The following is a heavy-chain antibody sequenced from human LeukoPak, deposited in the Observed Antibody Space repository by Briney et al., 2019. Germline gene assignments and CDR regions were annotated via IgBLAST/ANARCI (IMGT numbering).Heavy chain of an antibody. CDR2: FDPEDGET. Sequence: ASVKLSCKVSGYTYTELSMHWVRQAPGNGLEWMGGFDPEDGETIYAQKFQGRVTMTEDTSTDTAYMELSSLRSEDTAGYNCAAYGAGSFFDYWGKGTLVTVSS. J-gene: IGHJ4*02. CDR1: GYTYTELS. D-gene: IGHD3-10*01. CDR3: AAYGAGSFFDY. V-gene: IGHV1-24*01.